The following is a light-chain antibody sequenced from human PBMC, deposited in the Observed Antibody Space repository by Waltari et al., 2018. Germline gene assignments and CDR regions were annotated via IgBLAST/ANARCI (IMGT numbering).Light chain of an antibody. V-gene: IGLV1-44*01. Sequence: QSVLIQPPSVSGTPGQTVTISCSGTRSNIGSYSVNWYQHLSGAAPKLLIYSGYQRPSGVPDRFSASNSGTSASLAISGLQPDDEADYYCGTWDDSLNGNVFGSGTKVSVL. J-gene: IGLJ6*01. CDR3: GTWDDSLNGNV. CDR2: SGY. CDR1: RSNIGSYS.